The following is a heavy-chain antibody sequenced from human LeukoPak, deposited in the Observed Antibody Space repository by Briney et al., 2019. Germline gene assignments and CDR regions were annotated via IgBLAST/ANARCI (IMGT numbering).Heavy chain of an antibody. CDR3: ARARRNSSPYGY. J-gene: IGHJ4*02. Sequence: PSQTLPLTCTVSGGSISSGSYYWSWIRQPAGKGLEWIGRTYTSGSTNYNPFLKSRVTMSVDTSKNQFSLKLSSVTAADTAVYYCARARRNSSPYGYWGQGTLVTVSS. D-gene: IGHD6-13*01. CDR1: GGSISSGSYY. V-gene: IGHV4-61*02. CDR2: TYTSGST.